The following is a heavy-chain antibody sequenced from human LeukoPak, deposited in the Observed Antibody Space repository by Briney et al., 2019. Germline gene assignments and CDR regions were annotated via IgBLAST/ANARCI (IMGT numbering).Heavy chain of an antibody. D-gene: IGHD3-10*02. CDR2: IYTSGST. Sequence: SETLSLTCTVSGGSISSGSYYWSWLRQPAGKGLEWIGRIYTSGSTNYHPSLKSRVTISVDTSKNQFSLKLSSVTAADTAVYSCARLFGLHAGFYYYYYMDVWGKGTTVTVSS. V-gene: IGHV4-61*02. CDR1: GGSISSGSYY. J-gene: IGHJ6*03. CDR3: ARLFGLHAGFYYYYYMDV.